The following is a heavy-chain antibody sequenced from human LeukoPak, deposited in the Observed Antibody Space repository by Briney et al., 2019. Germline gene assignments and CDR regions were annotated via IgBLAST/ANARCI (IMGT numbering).Heavy chain of an antibody. CDR1: GYSISSGYQ. V-gene: IGHV4-38-2*02. J-gene: IGHJ5*02. D-gene: IGHD2-2*01. CDR3: AGDPRWLTPDCTSTSCYENYFAP. Sequence: PSETLSLTCAVSGYSISSGYQWAWIRHPPGRGLEWIGSVHHNAGAHYNPSLRSRVTISVDTSKNHFSLKLNSVTVADTAIYYCAGDPRWLTPDCTSTSCYENYFAPWGQGTLVTVSS. CDR2: VHHNAGA.